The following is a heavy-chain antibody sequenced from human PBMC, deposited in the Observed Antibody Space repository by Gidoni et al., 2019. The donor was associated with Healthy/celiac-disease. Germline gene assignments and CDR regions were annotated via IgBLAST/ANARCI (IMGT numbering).Heavy chain of an antibody. CDR2: IYHSGST. CDR1: GYSISSGYY. D-gene: IGHD2-21*02. J-gene: IGHJ4*02. Sequence: QVQLQESGPGLVRPSETLSLTCAVSGYSISSGYYWGWIRQPQGKGLEWIGSIYHSGSTYYNPSLKRRVTISVDTSKNQFSLKLSSVTAADTAVYYCARTGPYCGNSHFDYWGQGTLVTVSS. V-gene: IGHV4-38-2*01. CDR3: ARTGPYCGNSHFDY.